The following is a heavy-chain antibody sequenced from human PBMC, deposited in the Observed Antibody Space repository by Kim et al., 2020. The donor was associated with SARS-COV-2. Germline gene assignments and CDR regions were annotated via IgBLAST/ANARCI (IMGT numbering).Heavy chain of an antibody. D-gene: IGHD1-26*01. Sequence: GGSLRLSCAASGFTFSSYNMNWIRQAPGKGLEWVSSISSSSSYIYYADSVKGRFTISRDNAKNSLYLQMNSLRAEDTAVYYCARDRGGGELLPGGDYWGQGTLVTVSS. CDR2: ISSSSSYI. CDR3: ARDRGGGELLPGGDY. CDR1: GFTFSSYN. V-gene: IGHV3-21*01. J-gene: IGHJ4*02.